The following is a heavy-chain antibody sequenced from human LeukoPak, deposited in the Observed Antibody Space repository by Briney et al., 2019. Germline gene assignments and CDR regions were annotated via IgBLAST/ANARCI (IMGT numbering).Heavy chain of an antibody. CDR2: ISYDGSNK. J-gene: IGHJ4*02. CDR1: GFTFSSYA. Sequence: GGSLRLSCAASGFTFSSYAMHWVRQAPGKGLEWVAVISYDGSNKYCADSVKGRFTISRDNSKNTLYLQMNSQRAEDTAVYYCARAAAGWGVSYFDYWGQGTLVTVSS. CDR3: ARAAAGWGVSYFDY. V-gene: IGHV3-30-3*01. D-gene: IGHD6-13*01.